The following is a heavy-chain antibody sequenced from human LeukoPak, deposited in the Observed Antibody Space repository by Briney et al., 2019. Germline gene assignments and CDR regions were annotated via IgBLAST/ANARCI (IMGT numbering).Heavy chain of an antibody. V-gene: IGHV4-4*02. CDR1: GGSISSSNW. J-gene: IGHJ4*02. Sequence: SETLSLTCAVSGGSISSSNWWSWVRQPPGKGLEWIGEMHHSGSTNYNPSLKSRVTISVDKSKNQLSLKLSSVTAADTAVYYCAKTPRGRYCSSTSCYMDYWGQGTLVTVSS. CDR3: AKTPRGRYCSSTSCYMDY. CDR2: MHHSGST. D-gene: IGHD2-2*02.